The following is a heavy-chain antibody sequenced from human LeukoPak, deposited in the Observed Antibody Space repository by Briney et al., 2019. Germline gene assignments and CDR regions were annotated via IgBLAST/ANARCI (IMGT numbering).Heavy chain of an antibody. CDR3: AREGVYYGSGSRYYYYYMDV. CDR2: IYTSGST. Sequence: PSETLSLTCTVSGGSISSYYWRWIRQPAGKGLEWIGRIYTSGSTNYNPSLKSRLSMSVDTSKNQFSLKLSSVTAADTAVYYCAREGVYYGSGSRYYYYYMDVWGKGTTVTVSS. D-gene: IGHD3-10*01. V-gene: IGHV4-4*07. CDR1: GGSISSYY. J-gene: IGHJ6*03.